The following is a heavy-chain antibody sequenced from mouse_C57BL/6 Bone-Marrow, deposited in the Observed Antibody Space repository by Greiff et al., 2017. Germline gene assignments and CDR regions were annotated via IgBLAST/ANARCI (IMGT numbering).Heavy chain of an antibody. J-gene: IGHJ4*01. CDR3: ARQSLDY. Sequence: EVKLMESGGDLVKPGGSLKLSCAASGFTFRSYGLSWVSQTPDPRLAWVATISRGGSYPYYPDSVKGRFTISRDNAKNTRYLQRSSLKSEDTAMYYCARQSLDYWGQGTSVTVSA. CDR1: GFTFRSYG. V-gene: IGHV5-6*01. CDR2: ISRGGSYP.